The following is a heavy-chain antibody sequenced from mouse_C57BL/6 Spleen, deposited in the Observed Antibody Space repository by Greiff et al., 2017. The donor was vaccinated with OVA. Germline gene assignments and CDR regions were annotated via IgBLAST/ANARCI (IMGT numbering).Heavy chain of an antibody. CDR2: ISYDGSN. J-gene: IGHJ1*03. CDR3: ASWVYYYGSSWYFDV. D-gene: IGHD1-1*01. V-gene: IGHV3-6*01. CDR1: GYSITSGYY. Sequence: EVKLMESGPGLVKPSQSLSLTCSVTGYSITSGYYWNWIRQFPGNKLEWMGYISYDGSNKYNPSPKNRIPITRDTSKNQFFLKLNSVTTEDTATYYCASWVYYYGSSWYFDVWGTGTTVTVSS.